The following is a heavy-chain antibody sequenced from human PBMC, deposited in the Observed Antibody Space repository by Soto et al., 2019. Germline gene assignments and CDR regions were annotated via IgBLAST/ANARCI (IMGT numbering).Heavy chain of an antibody. Sequence: VASVKVSCKASCYTFTSSGISWVRQAPGQGLEWMGWISVYNGNTNYAQNFQGRVSMTTDTSTSTVYMELRNLRSDDTAVYYCARGVVVPAATGKTWFDPWGQGTLVTVSS. CDR2: ISVYNGNT. D-gene: IGHD2-2*01. V-gene: IGHV1-18*01. CDR1: CYTFTSSG. J-gene: IGHJ5*02. CDR3: ARGVVVPAATGKTWFDP.